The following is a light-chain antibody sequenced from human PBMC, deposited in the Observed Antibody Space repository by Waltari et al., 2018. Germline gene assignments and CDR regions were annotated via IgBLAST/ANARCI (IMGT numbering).Light chain of an antibody. CDR1: QYISRS. V-gene: IGKV3-20*01. Sequence: IVLTQSPGTLSLSPGERATLSCRASQYISRSLAWYQQKPGQAPKLLNNGASTRATGIPDRFAGSGSGTDFSLTISSLEPEDFAIYFCQHYVRLPATFGQGTKVEIK. CDR2: GAS. CDR3: QHYVRLPAT. J-gene: IGKJ1*01.